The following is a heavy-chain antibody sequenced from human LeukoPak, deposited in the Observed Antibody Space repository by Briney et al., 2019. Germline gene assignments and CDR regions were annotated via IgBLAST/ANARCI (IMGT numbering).Heavy chain of an antibody. Sequence: KPSETLSLTCAVYGGSFSGYYWSWIRQPPGKGLEWIGEINHSGSTNYNPSLKSRVTISVDTSKNQFSLKLSSVTAADTAVYYCARRRSPSIAAPKRYYYYMDVWGKGTTVTVSS. J-gene: IGHJ6*03. V-gene: IGHV4-34*01. D-gene: IGHD6-6*01. CDR1: GGSFSGYY. CDR2: INHSGST. CDR3: ARRRSPSIAAPKRYYYYMDV.